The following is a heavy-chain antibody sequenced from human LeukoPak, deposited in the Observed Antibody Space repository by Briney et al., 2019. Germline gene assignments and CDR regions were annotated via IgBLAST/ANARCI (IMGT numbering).Heavy chain of an antibody. CDR2: VDPEDGET. D-gene: IGHD2/OR15-2a*01. J-gene: IGHJ4*02. CDR3: TTMSAAYFLV. CDR1: GYSFTDYY. Sequence: GASVKVSSKASGYSFTDYYIHWVHQAPGKGLEWMGRVDPEDGETIYAENFQGRVTMTADTSTDTAYMELRSDDTAVYYCTTMSAAYFLVWGQGTLVTVSS. V-gene: IGHV1-69-2*01.